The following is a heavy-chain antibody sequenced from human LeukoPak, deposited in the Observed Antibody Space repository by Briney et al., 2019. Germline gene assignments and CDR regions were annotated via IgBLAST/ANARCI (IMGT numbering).Heavy chain of an antibody. V-gene: IGHV4-31*03. CDR3: ARPRGYSSGWSVYFDY. Sequence: PSETLSLTCTVSGGSISSGGYYWSWIRQHPGKGLEWIGYIYYSGSTYYNPSLRSRVTISVDTSKNQFSLKLSSVTAADTAVYYCARPRGYSSGWSVYFDYWGQGTLVTVSS. CDR2: IYYSGST. D-gene: IGHD6-19*01. CDR1: GGSISSGGYY. J-gene: IGHJ4*02.